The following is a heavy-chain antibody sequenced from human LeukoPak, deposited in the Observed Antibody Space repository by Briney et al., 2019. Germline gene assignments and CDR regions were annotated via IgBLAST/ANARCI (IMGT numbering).Heavy chain of an antibody. CDR3: ARRGGKWDVNWFDP. Sequence: PSETLSLTCTVFGDSVSSSNYYWAWFRQPPGKGLDWIGSLYYDGRTYYSPSLESRVTVSVDTSKNQFALKLTSVTAADTAVCYCARRGGKWDVNWFDPWGPGTLVTVSS. CDR2: LYYDGRT. D-gene: IGHD1-26*01. CDR1: GDSVSSSNYY. V-gene: IGHV4-39*01. J-gene: IGHJ5*02.